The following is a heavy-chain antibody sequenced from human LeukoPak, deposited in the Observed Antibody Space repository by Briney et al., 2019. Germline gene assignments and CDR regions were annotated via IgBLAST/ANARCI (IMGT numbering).Heavy chain of an antibody. V-gene: IGHV3-48*01. CDR1: GFTFSTYS. CDR2: ISSSSSTI. Sequence: PGGSLRLSCAASGFTFSTYSMNWVRQAPGKGLEWVSYISSSSSTIYYADSVKGRFTISRDNAKNSLYLHMNSLRAEDTAVYYCARKKLGSGSYDFDYWGQGTLVTVSS. D-gene: IGHD3-10*01. CDR3: ARKKLGSGSYDFDY. J-gene: IGHJ4*02.